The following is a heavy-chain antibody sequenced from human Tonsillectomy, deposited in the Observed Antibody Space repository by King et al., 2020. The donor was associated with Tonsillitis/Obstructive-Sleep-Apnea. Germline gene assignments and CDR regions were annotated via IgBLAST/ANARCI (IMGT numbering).Heavy chain of an antibody. J-gene: IGHJ4*02. CDR2: ITGGNIYT. D-gene: IGHD3-3*01. CDR3: AKRSQPSSGYFDS. Sequence: VQLVESGGGLVQPGGSLRLSCAASGFTFSTYAMSWVRQAPGKGLEWVSAITGGNIYTNYADSVEGRLTISRDNSDNTLYLQMNSLRAEDTAVYFCAKRSQPSSGYFDSWGQGTLVTVSS. V-gene: IGHV3-23*04. CDR1: GFTFSTYA.